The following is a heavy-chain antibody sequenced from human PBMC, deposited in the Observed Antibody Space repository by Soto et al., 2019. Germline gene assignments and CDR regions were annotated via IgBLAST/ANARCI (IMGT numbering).Heavy chain of an antibody. V-gene: IGHV4-59*01. CDR1: GCSISSYY. Sequence: SETLSLTCTVSGCSISSYYWSWIRQPPGKGLEWIGYIYYSGSTNYNPSLKSRVTISVDTSKNQFSLKLSSVTAADTAVYYCARSLSRWFDPWGQGTLVTVSS. J-gene: IGHJ5*02. CDR2: IYYSGST. CDR3: ARSLSRWFDP.